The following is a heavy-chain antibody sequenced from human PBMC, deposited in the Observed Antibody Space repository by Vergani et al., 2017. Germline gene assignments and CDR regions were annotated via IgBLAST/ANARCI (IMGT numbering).Heavy chain of an antibody. CDR3: AKENYYDSSGYYYAPYYFDY. Sequence: QVQLVESGGSVVQPGRSLRLSCAASGFTFSSYGMHWVRQAPGKGLEWVAVISYDGSNKYYADSVKGRFTISRDNSKNTLYLQMNSLRAEDTAVYYCAKENYYDSSGYYYAPYYFDYWGQGTLVTVSS. V-gene: IGHV3-30*18. CDR2: ISYDGSNK. D-gene: IGHD3-22*01. J-gene: IGHJ4*02. CDR1: GFTFSSYG.